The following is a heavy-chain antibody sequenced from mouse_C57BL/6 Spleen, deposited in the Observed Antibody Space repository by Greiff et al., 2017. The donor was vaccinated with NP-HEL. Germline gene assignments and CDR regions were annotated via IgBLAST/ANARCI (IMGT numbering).Heavy chain of an antibody. CDR1: GYTFTDYN. V-gene: IGHV1-18*01. D-gene: IGHD2-1*01. CDR3: ARLYGNYYYYAMDY. CDR2: INPNNGGT. Sequence: VQLQQSGPELVKPGASVKIPCKASGYTFTDYNMDWVKQSHGKSLEWIGDINPNNGGTIYNQKFKGKATLTVDKSSSTAYMELRSLTSEDTAVYYCARLYGNYYYYAMDYWGQGTSVTVSS. J-gene: IGHJ4*01.